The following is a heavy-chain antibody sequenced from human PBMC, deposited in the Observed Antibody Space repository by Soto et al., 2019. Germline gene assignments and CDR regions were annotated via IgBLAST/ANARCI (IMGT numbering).Heavy chain of an antibody. CDR3: ARAPPITIFGVFPRLASTP. CDR2: INHSGST. J-gene: IGHJ5*02. D-gene: IGHD3-3*01. V-gene: IGHV4-34*01. CDR1: GGSFSGYY. Sequence: SETLSLTCAVYGGSFSGYYWSWIRQPPGKGLEWIGEINHSGSTNYNPSLKSRVTISVDTSKNQFSLKLSSVTAADTAVYYCARAPPITIFGVFPRLASTPWGQGTLVTVSS.